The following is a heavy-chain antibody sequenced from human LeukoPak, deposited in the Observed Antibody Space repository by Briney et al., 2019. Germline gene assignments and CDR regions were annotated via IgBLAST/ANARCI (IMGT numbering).Heavy chain of an antibody. CDR3: ARDRRAVAGDYYYYYGMDV. V-gene: IGHV4-59*01. D-gene: IGHD6-19*01. Sequence: SETLSLTCTVSGGSISSFYWNWIRQPPGKGLEWIGYIYYSGSTNYNPSLKSRVTISVDTSKNQFSLKLSSVTAADTAVYYCARDRRAVAGDYYYYYGMDVWGQGTTVTVSS. J-gene: IGHJ6*02. CDR2: IYYSGST. CDR1: GGSISSFY.